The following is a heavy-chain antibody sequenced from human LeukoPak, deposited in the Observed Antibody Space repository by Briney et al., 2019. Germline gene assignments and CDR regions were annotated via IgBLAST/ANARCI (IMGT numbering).Heavy chain of an antibody. CDR2: IYSGGST. D-gene: IGHD5-18*01. CDR1: GVTVISYY. CDR3: AIYTAMGH. Sequence: GGSLRLSCAASGVTVISYYMSWVGQAAGKGLEWVSVIYSGGSTKYADSVKGRFTISRDNSMNTRYLQMSSLRAEDTAVYYCAIYTAMGHWGQGTLVTVSS. V-gene: IGHV3-53*01. J-gene: IGHJ4*02.